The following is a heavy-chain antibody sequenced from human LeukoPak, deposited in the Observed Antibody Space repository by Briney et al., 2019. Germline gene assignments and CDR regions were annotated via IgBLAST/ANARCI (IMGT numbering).Heavy chain of an antibody. J-gene: IGHJ4*02. CDR2: IYYSGST. CDR1: GGSISSSSYY. D-gene: IGHD3-22*01. Sequence: SETLSLTCTGSGGSISSSSYYWGWIRQPPGKGLERIGSIYYSGSTYYNPSLKSRVTISVDTSKNQFSLMLSSVTAADTAVYYCARGYDSSAYYPFNYWGQGTLVTVSS. V-gene: IGHV4-39*07. CDR3: ARGYDSSAYYPFNY.